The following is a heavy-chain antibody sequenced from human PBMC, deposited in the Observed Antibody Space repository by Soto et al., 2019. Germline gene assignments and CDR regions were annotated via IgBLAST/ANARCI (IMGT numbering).Heavy chain of an antibody. D-gene: IGHD6-13*01. V-gene: IGHV1-24*01. CDR3: ARDPRYSSSWYMNYYGMDV. CDR2: ISAEDGET. Sequence: ASVKVSCKVSGYTLTELSMHWVRQAPGKGLEWMGGISAEDGETIYAQKFQGRVTMTTDTSTNTAYMELRSLRSDDTAVYYCARDPRYSSSWYMNYYGMDVWGQGITVTVSS. J-gene: IGHJ6*02. CDR1: GYTLTELS.